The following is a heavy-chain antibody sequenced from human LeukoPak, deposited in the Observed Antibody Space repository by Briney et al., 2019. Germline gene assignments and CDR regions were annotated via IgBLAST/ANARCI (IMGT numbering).Heavy chain of an antibody. V-gene: IGHV1-69*04. CDR3: AREWDGGDWIEDLYYYYGMDV. D-gene: IGHD2-21*02. J-gene: IGHJ6*02. Sequence: GASVKVSCKASGGTFSSYAISWVRQAPGQGLEWMGRIIPILGIANYAQKFQGRVTITADKSTSTAYMELRSLRSDDTAVYYCAREWDGGDWIEDLYYYYGMDVWGQGTTVTVSS. CDR2: IIPILGIA. CDR1: GGTFSSYA.